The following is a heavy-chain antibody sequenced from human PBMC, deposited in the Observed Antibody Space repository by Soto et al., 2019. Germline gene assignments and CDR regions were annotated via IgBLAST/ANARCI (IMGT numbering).Heavy chain of an antibody. CDR3: ARDRGGGVAMIWGNWFDP. CDR2: IYYSGST. J-gene: IGHJ5*02. V-gene: IGHV4-31*03. Sequence: QVQLQESGPGLVKPSQTLSLTCTVSGGSISSGGYYWSWIRQPPGKGLEWIGYIYYSGSTYYNPSLKSRVTISMDTSKIHFSLNMSSVTAADTAVYYCARDRGGGVAMIWGNWFDPWGQGTPVTVSS. CDR1: GGSISSGGYY. D-gene: IGHD3-10*01.